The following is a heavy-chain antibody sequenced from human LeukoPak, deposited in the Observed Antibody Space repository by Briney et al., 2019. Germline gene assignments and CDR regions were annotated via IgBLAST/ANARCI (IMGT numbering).Heavy chain of an antibody. J-gene: IGHJ6*03. Sequence: SETLSLTCAVYGGSFGGYYWSWIRQPPGKGLEWIGEINHSGSTNYNPSLQSRVTISVDTSKNQFSPTLSSVTAADTAVYYCARGGSYSRGYYYYYMDVWGKGTTVTVSS. CDR3: ARGGSYSRGYYYYYMDV. D-gene: IGHD6-13*01. CDR2: INHSGST. CDR1: GGSFGGYY. V-gene: IGHV4-34*01.